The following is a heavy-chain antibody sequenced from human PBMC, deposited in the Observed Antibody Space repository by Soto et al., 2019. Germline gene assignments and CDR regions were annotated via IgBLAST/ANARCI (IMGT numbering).Heavy chain of an antibody. D-gene: IGHD6-13*01. CDR1: GGSISSYY. Sequence: QVQLQESGPGLVKPSETLSLTCTVSGGSISSYYWSWIRQPPGKGLEWIGDIYYSGSTNYNPSLKSRVTISVDTSKNQFSLKLSSVTAADTAVYYCARRNLGIAAAALYYYSMDVWGKGTTVTVSS. CDR3: ARRNLGIAAAALYYYSMDV. CDR2: IYYSGST. V-gene: IGHV4-59*08. J-gene: IGHJ6*03.